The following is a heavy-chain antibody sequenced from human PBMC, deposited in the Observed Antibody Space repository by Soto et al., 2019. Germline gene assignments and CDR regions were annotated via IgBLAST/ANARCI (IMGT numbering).Heavy chain of an antibody. J-gene: IGHJ6*03. CDR2: IKQDGSEK. D-gene: IGHD2-15*01. CDR1: GFTFSSYW. V-gene: IGHV3-7*03. CDR3: AKTVRFVVGVAAPQARYYYMDV. Sequence: GGSLRLSCAASGFTFSSYWMSWVRQAPWKGLEWVANIKQDGSEKYYVDSVKGRFTISRDNAKNSLYLQMNSLRAEDTAVYYCAKTVRFVVGVAAPQARYYYMDVWEKGPRSPSP.